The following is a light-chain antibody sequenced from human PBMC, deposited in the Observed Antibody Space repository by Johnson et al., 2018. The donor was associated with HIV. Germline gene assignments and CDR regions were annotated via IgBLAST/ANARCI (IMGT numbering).Light chain of an antibody. V-gene: IGLV1-51*01. CDR2: DNN. J-gene: IGLJ1*01. Sequence: QSVLTQPPSVSAAPGQTVTISCSGSSSNIGNNYVAWYQQVPGTAPKLLIYDNNKRPSGIPDRFSGSKSGTSATLGITGIQTGDEADYYCGTWDSSLRVGFFGTGTKVTVL. CDR1: SSNIGNNY. CDR3: GTWDSSLRVGF.